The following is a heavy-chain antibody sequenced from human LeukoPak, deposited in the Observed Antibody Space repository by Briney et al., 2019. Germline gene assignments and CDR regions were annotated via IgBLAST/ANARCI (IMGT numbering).Heavy chain of an antibody. J-gene: IGHJ4*02. CDR2: IYTSGST. Sequence: PSETLSLTCTVSGGSISSGSYYWSWIRQPAGKGLEWIGRIYTSGSTNYNPSLKSRVTISVDTSKNQFSLKLSSVTAADTAVYYCARDTWGELWFGELLWWGQGTLVTVSS. CDR1: GGSISSGSYY. CDR3: ARDTWGELWFGELLW. V-gene: IGHV4-61*02. D-gene: IGHD3-10*01.